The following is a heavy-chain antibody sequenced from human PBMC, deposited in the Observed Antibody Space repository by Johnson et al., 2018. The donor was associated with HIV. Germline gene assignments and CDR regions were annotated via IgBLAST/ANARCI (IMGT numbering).Heavy chain of an antibody. J-gene: IGHJ3*02. V-gene: IGHV3-23*04. CDR2: ISGSGSST. D-gene: IGHD7-27*01. CDR3: ARAPGAGDAFDI. CDR1: AFTFSSYA. Sequence: VQLVESGGGVVQPGGSLRLSCVASAFTFSSYAMSWVRQAPGKGLEWVSTISGSGSSTYYADSVKGRFTISRDNSKNTLYLQMNSLRAEDTAVYYCARAPGAGDAFDIWGQGTMVTVSS.